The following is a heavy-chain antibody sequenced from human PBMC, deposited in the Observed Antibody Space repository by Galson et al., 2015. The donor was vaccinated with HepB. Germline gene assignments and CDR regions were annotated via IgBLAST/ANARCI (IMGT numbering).Heavy chain of an antibody. V-gene: IGHV1-24*01. CDR2: FDPEDGET. D-gene: IGHD3-22*01. Sequence: SVKVSCKVSGYTLTELSMHWVRQAPGKGLEWMGGFDPEDGETIYAQKFQGRVTMTEDTSTDTAYMELSSLGSEDTAVYYCATVVYYYDSSGPERYFDYWGQGTLVTVSS. CDR1: GYTLTELS. J-gene: IGHJ4*02. CDR3: ATVVYYYDSSGPERYFDY.